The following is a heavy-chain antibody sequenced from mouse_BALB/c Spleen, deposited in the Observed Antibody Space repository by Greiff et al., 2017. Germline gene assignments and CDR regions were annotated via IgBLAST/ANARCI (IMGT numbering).Heavy chain of an antibody. V-gene: IGHV5-4*02. J-gene: IGHJ3*01. CDR2: ISDGGSYT. Sequence: EVKVEESGGGLVKPGGSLKLSCAASGFTFSDYYMYWVRQTPEKRLEWVATISDGGSYTYYPDSVKGRFTISRDNAKNNLYLQMSSLKSEDTAMSYCARDEGSPFAYWGQGTLVTVSA. CDR1: GFTFSDYY. CDR3: ARDEGSPFAY.